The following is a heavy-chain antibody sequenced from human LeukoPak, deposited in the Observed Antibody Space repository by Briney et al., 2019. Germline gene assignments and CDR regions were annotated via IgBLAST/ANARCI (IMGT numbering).Heavy chain of an antibody. Sequence: PGRSLRLSCAASGFTFSSYAMHWFRQAPGKGLEWVAVISYDGSNKYYADSVKGRFTISRDNSKNTLYLQMNSLRAEDTAVYYCARDTRYNYVWSDYYCYMDVWGKGTTVTVSS. CDR1: GFTFSSYA. CDR2: ISYDGSNK. D-gene: IGHD5-18*01. J-gene: IGHJ6*03. V-gene: IGHV3-30*01. CDR3: ARDTRYNYVWSDYYCYMDV.